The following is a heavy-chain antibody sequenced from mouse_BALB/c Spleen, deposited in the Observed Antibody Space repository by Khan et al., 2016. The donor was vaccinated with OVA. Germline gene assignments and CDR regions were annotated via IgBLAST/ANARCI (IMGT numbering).Heavy chain of an antibody. CDR3: ARDYWFVY. CDR2: ISTGDTT. J-gene: IGHJ3*01. CDR1: GFTFSNYA. Sequence: EVQLVESGGGLVKPGGSLKVSCAASGFTFSNYAMSWVRQTPEKRLEWVASISTGDTTYYSDSVMGRFTISRDNARNIRYLQMSSLRSDDTAMYYCARDYWFVYWGQGTLVTVSA. V-gene: IGHV5-6-5*01.